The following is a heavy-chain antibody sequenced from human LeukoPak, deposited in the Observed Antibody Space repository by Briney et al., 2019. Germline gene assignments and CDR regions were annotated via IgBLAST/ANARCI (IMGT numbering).Heavy chain of an antibody. CDR3: ARGAEYQLLQYFDS. D-gene: IGHD2-2*01. CDR1: GGSISSGGYY. CDR2: IYYSGST. V-gene: IGHV4-31*03. Sequence: SETLSLTCTVSGGSISSGGYYWSWIRQHPGKGLEWIGYIYYSGSTYYNPSLKSRVTISVDTSKNQFSLKLSSVTAADTAVYYCARGAEYQLLQYFDSWGQGTLVTVSS. J-gene: IGHJ4*02.